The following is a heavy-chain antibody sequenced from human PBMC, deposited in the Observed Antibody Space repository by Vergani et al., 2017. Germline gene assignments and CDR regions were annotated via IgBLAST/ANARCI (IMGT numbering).Heavy chain of an antibody. J-gene: IGHJ5*02. D-gene: IGHD2-8*01. CDR3: ARDVLYPFDP. V-gene: IGHV3-7*01. Sequence: EVQLVESGGGLVKPGGSLRLSCAASGFTFSSYSMNWVRQAPGKGLEWVANIKTDGSEKYYVDSVKGRFTISRDNAKNSLYLQMNSLRVEDTAVYFCARDVLYPFDPWGQGTLVTVSS. CDR1: GFTFSSYS. CDR2: IKTDGSEK.